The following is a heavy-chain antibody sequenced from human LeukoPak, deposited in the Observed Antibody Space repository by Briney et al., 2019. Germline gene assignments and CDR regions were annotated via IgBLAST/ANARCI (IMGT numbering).Heavy chain of an antibody. Sequence: PSETLSLTCTVSGGSISSSSYYWGWSRQPPGKGLEWGGSIYYSGSTYYNPSLKSRVTISVDTSKNQFSLKLSSVTAADTAVYYCARTNYIVGATNFDYWGQGTLVTVSS. D-gene: IGHD1-26*01. J-gene: IGHJ4*02. CDR1: GGSISSSSYY. CDR2: IYYSGST. CDR3: ARTNYIVGATNFDY. V-gene: IGHV4-39*01.